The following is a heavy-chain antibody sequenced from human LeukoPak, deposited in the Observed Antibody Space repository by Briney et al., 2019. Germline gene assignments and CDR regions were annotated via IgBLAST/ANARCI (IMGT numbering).Heavy chain of an antibody. CDR2: INPNSGGT. D-gene: IGHD2-2*02. Sequence: GASVKVSCKASGYTFTGYYMHWVRQAPGQGLEWMGWINPNSGGTNYAQKFQGRVTMTRDTSISTAYMELSSLRSEDTAVYYCGRVYCSSTSCYTDPNWFDPWGQGTLVTVSS. CDR1: GYTFTGYY. CDR3: GRVYCSSTSCYTDPNWFDP. J-gene: IGHJ5*02. V-gene: IGHV1-2*02.